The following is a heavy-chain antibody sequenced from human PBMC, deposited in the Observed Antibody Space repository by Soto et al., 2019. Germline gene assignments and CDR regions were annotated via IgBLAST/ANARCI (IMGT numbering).Heavy chain of an antibody. CDR1: GFSVTTNGVV. Sequence: QITLKESGPTLVKPTQTLTLTCTVSGFSVTTNGVVVGWFRQPPGKALELLALIYRDDDKRYRPSLKSRVTITNDNTKNQVVLTMTNMDPVDTATYYCAHTVARGAYWETFNYWGQGTLVTVSS. CDR2: IYRDDDK. CDR3: AHTVARGAYWETFNY. J-gene: IGHJ4*02. V-gene: IGHV2-5*02. D-gene: IGHD1-26*01.